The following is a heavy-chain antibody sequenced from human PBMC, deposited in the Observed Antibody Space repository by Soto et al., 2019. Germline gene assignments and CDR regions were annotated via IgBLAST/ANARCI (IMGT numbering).Heavy chain of an antibody. CDR2: IYYSGST. CDR1: GGSISSGGYY. CDR3: ARDISEGDYYYYGMDV. Sequence: SETLSLTCTVSGGSISSGGYYWSWIRQHPGKGLEWIGYIYYSGSTYYNPSLKSRVTISVDTSKNQFSLKLSSVTAADTAVYYCARDISEGDYYYYGMDVWGQGTTVTVSS. D-gene: IGHD3-16*01. V-gene: IGHV4-31*03. J-gene: IGHJ6*02.